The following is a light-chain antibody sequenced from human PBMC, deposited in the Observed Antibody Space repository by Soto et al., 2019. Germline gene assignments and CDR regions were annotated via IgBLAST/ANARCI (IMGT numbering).Light chain of an antibody. CDR2: SNN. CDR1: NSNIGTNS. J-gene: IGLJ3*02. CDR3: AAWDGSLNGWV. V-gene: IGLV1-44*01. Sequence: QSVLTQPPSASGTPGQRVTISCSGSNSNIGTNSMNWYQQLPGTAPKLLIHSNNQRPSGVPDRFSGSKSGTSASLAISGLQSDDEADYYCAAWDGSLNGWVFGGGTQLTVL.